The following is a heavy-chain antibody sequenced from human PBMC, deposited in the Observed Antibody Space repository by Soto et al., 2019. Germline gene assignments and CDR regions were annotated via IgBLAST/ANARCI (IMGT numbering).Heavy chain of an antibody. Sequence: QVQLVQSGAEVKKPGSSVKVSCKASGGTFSRYGISWVRQAPGQGLEWMGGIIPIFGTANYAQKFQGRVTITAEETTSTAYMELNSLRSEDTAVYYCDSPTGPNGNYYDGMDVWGQGTTVTVSS. CDR2: IIPIFGTA. CDR1: GGTFSRYG. V-gene: IGHV1-69*12. D-gene: IGHD1-1*01. CDR3: DSPTGPNGNYYDGMDV. J-gene: IGHJ6*02.